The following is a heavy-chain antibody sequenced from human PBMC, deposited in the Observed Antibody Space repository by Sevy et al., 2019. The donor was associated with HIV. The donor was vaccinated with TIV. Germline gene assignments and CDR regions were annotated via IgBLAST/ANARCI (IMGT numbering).Heavy chain of an antibody. CDR2: ISYDGSNK. Sequence: GGSLRLSCAASGFTFSSYAMHWVRQAPGKGLEWVAVISYDGSNKYYADSVKGRFTISRDNSKNTLYLQMNSLRAEDTAVYYCARAESFDYWGQGTLVTVSS. V-gene: IGHV3-30-3*01. J-gene: IGHJ4*02. CDR3: ARAESFDY. CDR1: GFTFSSYA.